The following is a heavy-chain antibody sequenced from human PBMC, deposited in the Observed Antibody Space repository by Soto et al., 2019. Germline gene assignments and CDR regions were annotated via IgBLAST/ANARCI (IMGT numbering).Heavy chain of an antibody. J-gene: IGHJ4*02. D-gene: IGHD6-19*01. Sequence: EVQLLESGGGLVQPGESMRLSCAASGFSFRKYVMTWVRHAPGKGLECVSSITGSGGRTYYADSVKGRFTISRDKSKNPLYLQMNSLRAEDTAVYYCAKDLQFSGWLSAQTFDYWGQGTQVTVSS. CDR2: ITGSGGRT. CDR3: AKDLQFSGWLSAQTFDY. CDR1: GFSFRKYV. V-gene: IGHV3-23*01.